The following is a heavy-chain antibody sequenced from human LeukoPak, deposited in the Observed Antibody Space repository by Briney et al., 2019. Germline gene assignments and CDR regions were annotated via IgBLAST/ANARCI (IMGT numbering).Heavy chain of an antibody. CDR3: ARGRWGSSWYGY. J-gene: IGHJ4*02. D-gene: IGHD6-13*01. Sequence: ASVKVSCKASGYTFTTYFMHWVRQAPGQGLEWMGWINPNSGGTNYAQKFQGRVTMTRDTSISTAYMELSRLRSDDTAVYYCARGRWGSSWYGYWGQGTLVTVSS. CDR2: INPNSGGT. V-gene: IGHV1-2*02. CDR1: GYTFTTYF.